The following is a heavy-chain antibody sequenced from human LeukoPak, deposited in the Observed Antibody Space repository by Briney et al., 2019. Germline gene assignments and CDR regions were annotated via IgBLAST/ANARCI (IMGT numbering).Heavy chain of an antibody. CDR1: GFTFSSYS. CDR3: ARVGRTARVDYYGMDV. CDR2: ISSSSSYI. Sequence: PGGSLRLSCAASGFTFSSYSMNWVRQAPGKGLEWVSSISSSSSYIYYADSVKGRFTISRDNAKNSLYLQMNSLRAEDTAVYYCARVGRTARVDYYGMDVWGQGTTVTVSS. D-gene: IGHD5-18*01. J-gene: IGHJ6*02. V-gene: IGHV3-21*01.